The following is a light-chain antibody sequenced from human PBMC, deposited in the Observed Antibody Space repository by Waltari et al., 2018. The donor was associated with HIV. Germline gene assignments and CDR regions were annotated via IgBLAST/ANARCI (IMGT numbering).Light chain of an antibody. CDR3: AVWDDSLSGWV. Sequence: QSVLTQPPSASGTPGPRVTISCSGSSPNIGSNYLYWYQQVPGATPKLLIYRHDQRPSGVPDRFSGSKSGTSASLAISGLRSEDEADYYCAVWDDSLSGWVFGGGTKLTVL. V-gene: IGLV1-47*01. J-gene: IGLJ3*02. CDR1: SPNIGSNY. CDR2: RHD.